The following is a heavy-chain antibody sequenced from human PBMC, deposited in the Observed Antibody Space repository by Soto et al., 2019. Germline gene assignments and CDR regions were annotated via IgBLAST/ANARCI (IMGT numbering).Heavy chain of an antibody. CDR2: ISSSSSYI. CDR1: GFTFSSYS. D-gene: IGHD3-16*02. J-gene: IGHJ3*02. CDR3: ARDRELSLRNDAFDI. Sequence: GGSLRLSCAASGFTFSSYSMNWVRQAPGKGLEWVSSISSSSSYIYYADSVKGRFTISRDNAKNSLYLQMNSLRAEDTAVYYCARDRELSLRNDAFDIWGQGTMVTVSS. V-gene: IGHV3-21*01.